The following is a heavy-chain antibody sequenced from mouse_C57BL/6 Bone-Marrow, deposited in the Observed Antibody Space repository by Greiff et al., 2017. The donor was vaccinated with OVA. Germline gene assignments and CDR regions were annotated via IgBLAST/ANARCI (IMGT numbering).Heavy chain of an antibody. CDR1: GFTFTDYY. J-gene: IGHJ1*03. Sequence: EVKLVESGGGLVQPGGSLSLSCAASGFTFTDYYMSWVRQPPGKALEWLGFIRNKANGYTTEYSASVKGRFTISRDNSQSILYLQMNALRAEDSATYYCARYPPFDYYGSSWDWYFDVWGTGTTVTVSS. D-gene: IGHD1-1*01. CDR2: IRNKANGYTT. V-gene: IGHV7-3*01. CDR3: ARYPPFDYYGSSWDWYFDV.